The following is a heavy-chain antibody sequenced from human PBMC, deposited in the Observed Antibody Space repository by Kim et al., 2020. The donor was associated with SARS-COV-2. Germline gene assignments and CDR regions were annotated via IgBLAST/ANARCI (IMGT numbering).Heavy chain of an antibody. Sequence: GGSLRLSCAASGFSFGSYAMNWVRQAPGKGLEWLTTIGETGSHIYYADSVRGRFIVSRDNSKNTVYLHMNILRDEDTAVYYCSRRISGWGHFDQWGRGTLVTVSS. CDR3: SRRISGWGHFDQ. CDR2: IGETGSHI. V-gene: IGHV3-23*01. D-gene: IGHD6-19*01. J-gene: IGHJ4*02. CDR1: GFSFGSYA.